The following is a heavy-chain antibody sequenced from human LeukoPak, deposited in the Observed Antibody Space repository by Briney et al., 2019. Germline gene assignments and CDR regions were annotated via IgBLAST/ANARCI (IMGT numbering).Heavy chain of an antibody. J-gene: IGHJ6*03. V-gene: IGHV4-34*01. CDR3: ARGAYLGYCTGGVCSYYYYYYMDV. D-gene: IGHD2-8*02. Sequence: SETLSLTCAVYGGSFSGYYWSWIRQPPGKGLEWIGEINHSGSTNYNPSLKSRVTISVDTSKNQFSLKLSSVTAADTAVYYCARGAYLGYCTGGVCSYYYYYYMDVWGKGTTVTVSS. CDR2: INHSGST. CDR1: GGSFSGYY.